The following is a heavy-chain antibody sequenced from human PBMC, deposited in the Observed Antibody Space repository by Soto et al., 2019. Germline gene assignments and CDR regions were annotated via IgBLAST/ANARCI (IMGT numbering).Heavy chain of an antibody. D-gene: IGHD3-22*01. Sequence: QVQLVQSGAEVKKPGASVKVSCKTSGYTFSSNGISWVRQAPGQGLEWMGWISTFNGNAHYSQKFQDRVTMTTDTSTNTVYMEVTSLRSDDTAMYYCVRQSGYSSGWSDHWGQGTLVTVSS. CDR3: VRQSGYSSGWSDH. CDR2: ISTFNGNA. J-gene: IGHJ5*02. V-gene: IGHV1-18*04. CDR1: GYTFSSNG.